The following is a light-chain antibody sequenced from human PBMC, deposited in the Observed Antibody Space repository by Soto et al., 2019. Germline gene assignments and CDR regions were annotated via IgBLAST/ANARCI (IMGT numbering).Light chain of an antibody. V-gene: IGKV3-20*01. J-gene: IGKJ4*01. CDR1: QSVSSSY. Sequence: EIVLTQSPGTLSLSPGERATLSCRASQSVSSSYLAWYQQKPGQAPRLLIYGASSRATGIPDRFSGSGSGTDFTLTISRLEPEVFAVYYCQHYGSLELTFGGGTKVEIK. CDR3: QHYGSLELT. CDR2: GAS.